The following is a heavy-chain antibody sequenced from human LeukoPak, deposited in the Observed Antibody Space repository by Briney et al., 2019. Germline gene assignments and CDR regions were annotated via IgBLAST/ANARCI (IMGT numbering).Heavy chain of an antibody. CDR1: EFTFRNHW. CDR3: ARDGGDYYGSLPGWFDP. Sequence: PGGSLRLSCAASEFTFRNHWMSWVRQAPGKGLEWVAYINLDGSEKSYVDSVKGRFTISRDNDKNSLYLQMNSLRAEDTAVYYCARDGGDYYGSLPGWFDPWGQGTLVTVSS. J-gene: IGHJ5*02. CDR2: INLDGSEK. D-gene: IGHD3-10*01. V-gene: IGHV3-7*01.